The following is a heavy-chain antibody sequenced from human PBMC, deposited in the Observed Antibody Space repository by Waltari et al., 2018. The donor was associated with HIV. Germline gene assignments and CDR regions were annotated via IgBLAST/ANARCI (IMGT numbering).Heavy chain of an antibody. CDR1: GFTFSSYW. CDR3: ARGWGYWDY. Sequence: EVQLVESGGGLVQPGGSLRLSCAASGFTFSSYWMSWVRQAPGKGLEWVANIKEDGSEIYYVDSVKGRFTISRDNAKNSVYLQMSSLRPEDTAVYFCARGWGYWDYWGQGTLVTVSS. D-gene: IGHD2-15*01. CDR2: IKEDGSEI. J-gene: IGHJ4*02. V-gene: IGHV3-7*01.